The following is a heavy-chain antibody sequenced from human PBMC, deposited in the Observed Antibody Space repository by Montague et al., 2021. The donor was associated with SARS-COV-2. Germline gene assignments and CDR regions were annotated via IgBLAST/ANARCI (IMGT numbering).Heavy chain of an antibody. CDR3: AKEGGDYSGEGYYFDH. J-gene: IGHJ4*02. V-gene: IGHV3-33*06. Sequence: LRLSCAASGFKFNNYGMHWVRQAPGKGLEWVAIIWHDGSNKYYRDSVKGRFTISRDNSKSTSYLQMDSLRAEDTAVYYCAKEGGDYSGEGYYFDHWGRGTLVTVSS. CDR1: GFKFNNYG. CDR2: IWHDGSNK. D-gene: IGHD2-15*01.